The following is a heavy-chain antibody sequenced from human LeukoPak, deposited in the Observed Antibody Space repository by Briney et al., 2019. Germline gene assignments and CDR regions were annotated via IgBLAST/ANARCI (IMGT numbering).Heavy chain of an antibody. J-gene: IGHJ4*02. CDR1: GGSISSYY. Sequence: SETLSLTCTVSGGSISSYYWSWIRQPPGKGLEWIGYIHYSGSTNYNPSLKSRVTISVDTSKNQFSLKLSSVTAADTAVYYCARHMVRGVTGDYWGQGTPVTVSS. V-gene: IGHV4-59*08. CDR3: ARHMVRGVTGDY. D-gene: IGHD3-10*01. CDR2: IHYSGST.